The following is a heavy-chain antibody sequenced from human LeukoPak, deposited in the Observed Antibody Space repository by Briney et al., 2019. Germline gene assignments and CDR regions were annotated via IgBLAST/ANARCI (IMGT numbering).Heavy chain of an antibody. J-gene: IGHJ4*02. Sequence: SETLSLTCAVYGGSFSGYYWSWIRQPPGKGLEWIGEINHSGSTDYNPSLKSRVTISVDTSKNQFSLKLSSVTAADTAVYYCARGRIAVAGTRDYFDYWGQGTLVTVSS. CDR1: GGSFSGYY. CDR3: ARGRIAVAGTRDYFDY. V-gene: IGHV4-34*01. CDR2: INHSGST. D-gene: IGHD6-19*01.